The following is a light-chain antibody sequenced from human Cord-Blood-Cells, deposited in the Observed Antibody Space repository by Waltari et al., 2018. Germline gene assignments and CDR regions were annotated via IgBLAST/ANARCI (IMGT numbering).Light chain of an antibody. V-gene: IGLV1-44*01. CDR3: AAWDDSLNGYV. Sequence: QSVLTQPPSASGTPGQRVTISCSGSSSNIGSNTVNWYQQLPGTAPKLLIYSNNQRPSGVPGRSSGSKSGTSASLAISGLQSEDEADYYCAAWDDSLNGYVFGTGTKVTVL. J-gene: IGLJ1*01. CDR1: SSNIGSNT. CDR2: SNN.